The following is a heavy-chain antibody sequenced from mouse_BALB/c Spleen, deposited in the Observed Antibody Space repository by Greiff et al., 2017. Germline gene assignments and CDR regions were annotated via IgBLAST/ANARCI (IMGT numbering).Heavy chain of an antibody. V-gene: IGHV1-87*01. Sequence: VKLLESGAELARPGASVKLSCKASGYTFTSYWMQWVKQRPGQGLEWIGAIYPGDGDTRYTQKFKGKATLTADKSSSTAYMQLSSLASEDSAVYYCARDYTWGQGTLVTVSA. D-gene: IGHD2-12*01. J-gene: IGHJ3*01. CDR1: GYTFTSYW. CDR2: IYPGDGDT. CDR3: ARDYT.